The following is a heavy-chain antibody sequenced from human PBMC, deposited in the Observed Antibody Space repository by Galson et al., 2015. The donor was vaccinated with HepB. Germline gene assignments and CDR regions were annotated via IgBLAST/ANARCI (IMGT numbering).Heavy chain of an antibody. J-gene: IGHJ6*02. CDR2: IYYSGST. CDR1: GGSVSSGSYY. Sequence: ETLSLTCTVSGGSVSSGSYYWSWIRQPPGQGLAWIGYIYYSGSTNYNPSLKSRVTISVDTSKNQFSLKLSSVTAADTAVYYCARSGAYDFWSGYHISTYYYYGMDVWGQGTTVTVSS. D-gene: IGHD3-3*01. CDR3: ARSGAYDFWSGYHISTYYYYGMDV. V-gene: IGHV4-61*01.